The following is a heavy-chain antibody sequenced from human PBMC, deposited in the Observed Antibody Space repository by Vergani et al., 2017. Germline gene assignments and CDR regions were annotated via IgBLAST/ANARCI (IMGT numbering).Heavy chain of an antibody. CDR3: ARGRCSSTSCYNFWFDP. V-gene: IGHV1-69*01. J-gene: IGHJ5*02. CDR1: GGTFSSYA. CDR2: IIPIFGTA. D-gene: IGHD2-2*02. Sequence: VQLVQSGAEVKKPGSSVKVSCKASGGTFSSYAISWVRQAPGQGLEWMGGIIPIFGTANYAQKFQGRVTITSDESTSTAYMELSSLRSEDTAVYYCARGRCSSTSCYNFWFDPWGQGTLVTVSS.